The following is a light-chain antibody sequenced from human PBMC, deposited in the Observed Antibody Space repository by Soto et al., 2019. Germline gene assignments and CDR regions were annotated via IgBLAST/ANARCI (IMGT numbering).Light chain of an antibody. Sequence: QAVVTQPPSVSGAPGQRVTISCTGNSSNLGAGYDVHWYRQLPGAAPKLVIFGNRNRPSGVPERFSGSKSGTSASLAITGIQAEDEADYYCQAYDDSLTASVFGGGTKLTVL. CDR2: GNR. V-gene: IGLV1-40*01. J-gene: IGLJ3*02. CDR3: QAYDDSLTASV. CDR1: SSNLGAGYD.